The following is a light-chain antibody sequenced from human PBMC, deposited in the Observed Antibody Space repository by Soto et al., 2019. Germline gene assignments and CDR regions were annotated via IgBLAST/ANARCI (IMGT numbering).Light chain of an antibody. CDR2: GAS. CDR1: QSVGSFY. J-gene: IGKJ1*01. Sequence: EIVLTQSPGTLSLSPGERATLSCRASQSVGSFYLAWYQQKPGQAPRLLIHGASTRATGIPDRFSGSGFGTDFSLTISRLELEDFAVYYCQQDDSSARTFGQGTKVDIK. CDR3: QQDDSSART. V-gene: IGKV3-20*01.